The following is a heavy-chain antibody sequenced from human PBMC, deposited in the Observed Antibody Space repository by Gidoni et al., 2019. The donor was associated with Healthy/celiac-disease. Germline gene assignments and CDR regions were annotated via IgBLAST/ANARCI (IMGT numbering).Heavy chain of an antibody. CDR1: GFTFDAYA. V-gene: IGHV3-9*01. J-gene: IGHJ4*02. CDR2: ISWNSGSI. Sequence: EVQLVESGGGLVQPGRSLRLSCAASGFTFDAYAMHWVRQAPGKGLEWVSGISWNSGSIGYADSVKGRFTISRDNAKNSLYLQMNSLRAEDTALYYCAKGLGPIYSSSWYGFDYWGQGTLVTVSS. D-gene: IGHD6-13*01. CDR3: AKGLGPIYSSSWYGFDY.